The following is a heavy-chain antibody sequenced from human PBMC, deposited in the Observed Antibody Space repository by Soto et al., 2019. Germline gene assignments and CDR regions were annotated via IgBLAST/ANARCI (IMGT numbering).Heavy chain of an antibody. CDR1: GYNFTSYW. CDR3: ARRVSSGWYYDYYAMDV. J-gene: IGHJ6*02. Sequence: PGESLKISCKASGYNFTSYWIGWVRQMPGKGLEWMGIIYPGDSDTRYSPSFQGQVTISADRSISTAYLQWSSLKASDTAMYYCARRVSSGWYYDYYAMDVWGQGTTVTVSS. CDR2: IYPGDSDT. V-gene: IGHV5-51*01. D-gene: IGHD6-19*01.